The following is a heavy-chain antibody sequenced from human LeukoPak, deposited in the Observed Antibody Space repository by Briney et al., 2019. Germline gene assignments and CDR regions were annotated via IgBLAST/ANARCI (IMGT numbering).Heavy chain of an antibody. D-gene: IGHD6-19*01. CDR2: IRSKASGGTT. J-gene: IGHJ4*02. CDR1: GFNFGDYA. Sequence: TGGSLRLSCTASGFNFGDYAMTWVRQAPGKGLEWVGFIRSKASGGTTEYAAPVKGRFTISRDDSRSIAYLQMNSLKTEDTAIYYCTRDRGYQWLVPFDYWGQGTLVTVSS. V-gene: IGHV3-49*04. CDR3: TRDRGYQWLVPFDY.